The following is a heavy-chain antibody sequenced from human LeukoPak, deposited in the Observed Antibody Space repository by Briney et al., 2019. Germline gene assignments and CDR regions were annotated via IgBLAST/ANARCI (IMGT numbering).Heavy chain of an antibody. Sequence: PGGSLRLSCAASGFSLIGSSMQWVRQPSGKGWEWVGRVRSKDNNYATTYTASVKGRFTISRDDSKNTAYPQMNSLEIEDTAVYYCTRVNPSSDSYYDAFDIWGQGTLVTVSS. V-gene: IGHV3-73*01. CDR3: TRVNPSSDSYYDAFDI. D-gene: IGHD1-26*01. CDR2: VRSKDNNYAT. CDR1: GFSLIGSS. J-gene: IGHJ3*02.